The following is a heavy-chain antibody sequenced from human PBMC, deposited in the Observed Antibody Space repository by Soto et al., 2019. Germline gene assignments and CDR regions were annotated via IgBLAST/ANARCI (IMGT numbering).Heavy chain of an antibody. V-gene: IGHV3-33*01. CDR3: ASSYYYGSGPPYYYYGMDV. D-gene: IGHD3-10*01. J-gene: IGHJ6*02. CDR1: GFTFSSYG. CDR2: IWYDGSNK. Sequence: GGSLRLSCAASGFTFSSYGMHWVRQAPGKGLEWVAVIWYDGSNKYYADSVKGRFTISRDNSKNTLYLQMNSLRAEDTAVYYCASSYYYGSGPPYYYYGMDVWDQGTTVTVSS.